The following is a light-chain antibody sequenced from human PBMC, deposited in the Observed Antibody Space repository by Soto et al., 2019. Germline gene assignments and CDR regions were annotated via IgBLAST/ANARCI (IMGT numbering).Light chain of an antibody. V-gene: IGLV2-23*02. Sequence: QSALTQPASVSWSPGQSITISCTGTSIDGGSYNLVSWYQQHPGKAHTLMIYEVIKRPSGVSNRFSGSKSGNTASLTIYGLQAEDEADYYCCSYAGSSTWVFGGGTKLTVL. CDR2: EVI. J-gene: IGLJ3*02. CDR1: SIDGGSYNL. CDR3: CSYAGSSTWV.